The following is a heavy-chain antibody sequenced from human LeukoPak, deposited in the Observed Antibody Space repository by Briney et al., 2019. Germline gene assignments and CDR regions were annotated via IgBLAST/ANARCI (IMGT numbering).Heavy chain of an antibody. D-gene: IGHD3-22*01. CDR3: TRLSLDSSGYYYPDY. V-gene: IGHV3-49*04. CDR2: IRNAPYGGKT. CDR1: GFTFGDYA. J-gene: IGHJ4*02. Sequence: GGSLRLSCTASGFTFGDYAMRWARQAPGKGLEWVGFIRNAPYGGKTEYAASVKGRFTISRDDSKGIAYLQMNSLKTEDTAVYYCTRLSLDSSGYYYPDYWGQGTLVTVSS.